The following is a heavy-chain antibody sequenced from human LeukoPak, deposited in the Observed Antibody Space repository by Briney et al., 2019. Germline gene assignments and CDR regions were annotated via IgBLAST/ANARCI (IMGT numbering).Heavy chain of an antibody. CDR3: ASLYGSGSQRAFDI. D-gene: IGHD3-10*01. V-gene: IGHV4-4*02. CDR2: IYHSGST. J-gene: IGHJ3*02. Sequence: SGTLSLTCAVSGGSISSSNWWSWVRQPPGKGLEWIGEIYHSGSTNYNPSLKSRVTISVDRSKNQFSLKLSSVTAADTAVYYCASLYGSGSQRAFDIWGQGTMVTVSS. CDR1: GGSISSSNW.